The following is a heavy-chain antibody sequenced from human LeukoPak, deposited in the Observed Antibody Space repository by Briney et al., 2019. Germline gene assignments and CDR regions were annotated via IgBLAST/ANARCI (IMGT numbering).Heavy chain of an antibody. J-gene: IGHJ6*02. V-gene: IGHV3-21*01. D-gene: IGHD2-2*01. CDR3: ASHFLVPAARYYGMDV. CDR2: ISSSSSYI. CDR1: GFTFSSYS. Sequence: GGSLRLSCAAYGFTFSSYSMNLVRQAPGKGLEWVSSISSSSSYIYYADSVKGRFTISRDNAKNSLYLQMNSLRAEDTAVYYCASHFLVPAARYYGMDVWGQGTTVTVSS.